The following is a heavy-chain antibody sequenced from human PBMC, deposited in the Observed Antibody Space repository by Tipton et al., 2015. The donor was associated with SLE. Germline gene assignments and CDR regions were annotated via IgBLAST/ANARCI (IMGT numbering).Heavy chain of an antibody. CDR2: IYYSGST. V-gene: IGHV4-59*11. J-gene: IGHJ4*02. Sequence: GLVKPSETLSLTCTVSGGSISSHYWSWIRQPPGKGLEWIGYIYYSGSTNYNPSLKSRVTISVDTSKNQFSLKLSSVTAADTAVYYCARRQWLRPFDYWGQGTLVTVSS. CDR1: GGSISSHY. D-gene: IGHD5-12*01. CDR3: ARRQWLRPFDY.